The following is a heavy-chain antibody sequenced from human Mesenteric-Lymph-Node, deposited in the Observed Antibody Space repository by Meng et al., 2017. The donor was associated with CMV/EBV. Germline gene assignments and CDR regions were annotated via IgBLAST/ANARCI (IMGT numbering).Heavy chain of an antibody. J-gene: IGHJ6*02. CDR1: GFTFSSYG. Sequence: GESLKISCAASGFTFSSYGMHWVRQAPGKGLEWVAFIRYDGSNKYYADSVKGRFTISRDNSKNTLYLQMNSLRAEDTAVYYCARVRSSSSHYYGMDVWGQGTTVTVSS. CDR3: ARVRSSSSHYYGMDV. CDR2: IRYDGSNK. V-gene: IGHV3-30*02. D-gene: IGHD6-6*01.